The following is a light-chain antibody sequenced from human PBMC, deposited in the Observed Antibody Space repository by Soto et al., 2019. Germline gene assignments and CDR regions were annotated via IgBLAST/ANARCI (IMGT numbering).Light chain of an antibody. V-gene: IGKV3-15*01. J-gene: IGKJ1*01. CDR2: GAS. CDR3: QQYKNWPRT. CDR1: HSVSSSY. Sequence: EIVCRKCPGNMALSPGDVVTLSRLLTHSVSSSYLAWYQQKPGQAPRLLIYGASTRATGIPARFSGSGSGTEFTLTISSLQSEDFAVYYCQQYKNWPRTFGQGTKVDIK.